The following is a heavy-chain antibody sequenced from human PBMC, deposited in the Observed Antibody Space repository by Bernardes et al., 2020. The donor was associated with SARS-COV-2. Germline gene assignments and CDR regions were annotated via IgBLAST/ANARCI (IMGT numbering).Heavy chain of an antibody. CDR1: GFTFSSYT. J-gene: IGHJ4*02. D-gene: IGHD6-19*01. V-gene: IGHV3-30-3*01. CDR3: ARDAVLGSSGWLFDY. Sequence: SLRLSCAASGFTFSSYTMHWVRQAPGKGLEWVAVISYDGSNKYYADSVKGRFTISRDNSKNTLYLQMNSLRAEDTAVYYCARDAVLGSSGWLFDYWGQGTLVTVSS. CDR2: ISYDGSNK.